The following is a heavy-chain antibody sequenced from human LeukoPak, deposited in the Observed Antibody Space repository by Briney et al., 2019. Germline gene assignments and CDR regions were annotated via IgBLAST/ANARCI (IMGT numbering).Heavy chain of an antibody. CDR2: IYCSGST. V-gene: IGHV4-59*08. CDR3: ASLSGSYVGGYFDY. CDR1: GGSISSYY. D-gene: IGHD1-26*01. Sequence: PSETPSLTCTVSGGSISSYYWSWIRQPPGKGLEWIGYIYCSGSTNYNPSLKSRVTISVDTSKNQFSLKLSSVTAADTAVYYCASLSGSYVGGYFDYWGQGTLVTVSS. J-gene: IGHJ4*02.